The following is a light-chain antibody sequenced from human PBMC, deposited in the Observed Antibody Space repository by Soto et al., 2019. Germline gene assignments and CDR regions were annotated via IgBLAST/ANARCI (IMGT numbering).Light chain of an antibody. CDR1: QSINSW. CDR2: DAS. Sequence: DIQMTQSPSTLSASVGDRVTITCRASQSINSWLAWYQQKPGKAPKLLIYDASTLESGVPSNFSGSGSGTEFTLTISGLQPDDFATYYCQQYNNYPFTFGRGP. V-gene: IGKV1-5*01. CDR3: QQYNNYPFT. J-gene: IGKJ2*01.